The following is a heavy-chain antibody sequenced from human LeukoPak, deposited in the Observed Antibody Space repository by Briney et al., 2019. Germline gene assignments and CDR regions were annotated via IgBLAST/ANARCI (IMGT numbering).Heavy chain of an antibody. V-gene: IGHV4-31*03. CDR2: IYYSGST. D-gene: IGHD3-3*01. CDR3: ASASWSGVDY. CDR1: GGSNSSGGYY. Sequence: ASETLSLTCTVSGGSNSSGGYYWSWIRQHPGKGLEWIGYIYYSGSTYYNPSLKSRVTISVDTSKNQFSLKPSSVTAADTAVYYCASASWSGVDYWGQGTLVTVSS. J-gene: IGHJ4*02.